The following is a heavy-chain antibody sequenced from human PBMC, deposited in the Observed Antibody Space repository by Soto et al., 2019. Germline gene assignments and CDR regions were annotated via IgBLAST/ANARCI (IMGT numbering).Heavy chain of an antibody. J-gene: IGHJ6*01. D-gene: IGHD2-2*01. CDR2: VYTRGST. CDR3: ARSYRHSSTTSCYCYVMDV. CDR1: GDSISGYC. V-gene: IGHV4-4*07. Sequence: PPEKLSLTYTVSGDSISGYCWSWIRQPAGKGLEWIGRVYTRGSTIYTPSLESRVDMSVDTSKNQLALKATSATAADTAVYYCARSYRHSSTTSCYCYVMDVWGPGTTVTVSS.